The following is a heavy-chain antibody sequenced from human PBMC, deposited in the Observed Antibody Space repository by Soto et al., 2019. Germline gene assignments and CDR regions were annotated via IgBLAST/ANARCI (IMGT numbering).Heavy chain of an antibody. CDR3: ARERATGDSYFEF. D-gene: IGHD4-17*01. Sequence: LGESLKISCKASGYNFATYWIGWVRQVPGKGLEWMAIIYPSDSDTRYSPSFPGQVTISADKSISTAYLQWSSLKASDTAMYYCARERATGDSYFEFWGQGTLVTVSS. V-gene: IGHV5-51*01. CDR2: IYPSDSDT. CDR1: GYNFATYW. J-gene: IGHJ4*02.